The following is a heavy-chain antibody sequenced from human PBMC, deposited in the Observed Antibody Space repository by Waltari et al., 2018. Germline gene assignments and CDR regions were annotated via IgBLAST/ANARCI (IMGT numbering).Heavy chain of an antibody. Sequence: EVQLVESGGGLVKPGGSLRLSCSASGFTFSTYSMNWVRQAPGKGLEWVSSISSSSSYIYYADSVKGRFTISRDNAKNSLYLQMNSLRAEDTAVYYCARESPQNYYMDVWGKGTTVTISS. CDR3: ARESPQNYYMDV. J-gene: IGHJ6*03. CDR1: GFTFSTYS. V-gene: IGHV3-21*01. CDR2: ISSSSSYI.